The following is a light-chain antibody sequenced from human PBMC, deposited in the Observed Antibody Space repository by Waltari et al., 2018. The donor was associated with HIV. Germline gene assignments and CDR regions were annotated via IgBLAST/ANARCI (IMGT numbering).Light chain of an antibody. CDR1: NSNIGNNY. CDR2: DNK. CDR3: GTWDSSLSAGV. J-gene: IGLJ2*01. V-gene: IGLV1-51*01. Sequence: QSVLTQPPSVSAAPGQKVTISCSGSNSNIGNNYVSWYQQLPGSAPKLLIYDNKKRPSGIPDRCSGSKSGTSATLGITGLQTGDEADYYCGTWDSSLSAGVFGAGTKVTVL.